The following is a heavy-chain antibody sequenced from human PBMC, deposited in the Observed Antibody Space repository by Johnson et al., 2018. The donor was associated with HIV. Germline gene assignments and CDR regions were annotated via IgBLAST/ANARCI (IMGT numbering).Heavy chain of an antibody. J-gene: IGHJ3*02. Sequence: VQLVESGGGLIQPGGSLRLSCAASGFTVSSNYMSWVRQAPGKGLEWVSGISGSNASTYYADSVKGRFTISRDNSKNTLFLQMNSLRAEDTAVYYCASQVRGLRLGVDAFDIWGQGTLVTVSS. V-gene: IGHV3-53*01. CDR2: SGSNAST. CDR1: GFTVSSNY. CDR3: ASQVRGLRLGVDAFDI. D-gene: IGHD5-12*01.